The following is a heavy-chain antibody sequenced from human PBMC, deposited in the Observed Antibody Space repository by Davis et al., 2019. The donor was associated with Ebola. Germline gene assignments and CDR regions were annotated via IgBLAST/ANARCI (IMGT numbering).Heavy chain of an antibody. CDR1: GSTLSSYW. V-gene: IGHV3-74*01. CDR2: INSVGSST. CDR3: AKYGGGLRLRAPIDY. Sequence: HTGGSLRLSCAASGSTLSSYWMHWVRHAPGKGLGWVSRINSVGSSTSYADSVKGRFTLSRHNAKNTPYLQMNSLRAEDTAVYYCAKYGGGLRLRAPIDYWGQGTLVTVSS. D-gene: IGHD5-12*01. J-gene: IGHJ4*02.